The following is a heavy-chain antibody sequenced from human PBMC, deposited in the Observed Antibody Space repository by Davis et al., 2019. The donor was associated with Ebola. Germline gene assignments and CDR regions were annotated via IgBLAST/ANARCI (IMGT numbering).Heavy chain of an antibody. D-gene: IGHD4-17*01. Sequence: MPSETLSLTCAVYGGSFSGYYWSWIRQPPGKGLEWIGEINHSGSTNYNPSLKSRVTISVDTSKNQFSLKLSSVTAADTAVYYCATRGATVTTGPYYFDYWGQGTLVTVSS. CDR1: GGSFSGYY. J-gene: IGHJ4*02. CDR2: INHSGST. V-gene: IGHV4-34*01. CDR3: ATRGATVTTGPYYFDY.